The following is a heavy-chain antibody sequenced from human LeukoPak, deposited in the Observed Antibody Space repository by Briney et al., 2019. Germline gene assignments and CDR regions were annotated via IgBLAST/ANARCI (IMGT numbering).Heavy chain of an antibody. CDR3: ARVRWAGTWWDFDY. Sequence: GWSLTLSCLASGFSFSSYAMHWVRQAAGEGLEYVSAIRANGVSTYYANSVKGRFTISRDNSKNTLYLQMGSLRAEDMAVYYCARVRWAGTWWDFDYWGQGTLVTVSS. CDR1: GFSFSSYA. D-gene: IGHD1-1*01. V-gene: IGHV3-64*01. CDR2: IRANGVST. J-gene: IGHJ4*02.